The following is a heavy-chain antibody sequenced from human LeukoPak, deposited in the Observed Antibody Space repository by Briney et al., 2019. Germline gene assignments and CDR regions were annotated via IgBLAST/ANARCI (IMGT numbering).Heavy chain of an antibody. CDR2: IYYSGST. J-gene: IGHJ4*02. D-gene: IGHD1-26*01. Sequence: SETLSLACTVSGGSISSYYWSWIRQAPGKGLEWIGNIYYSGSTNYNPSLKSRVTVSVDTSKNQFSLKLSSVTAADTAVYYCARHGTLGSTTYPLDYWGQGTLVTVSS. CDR3: ARHGTLGSTTYPLDY. V-gene: IGHV4-59*08. CDR1: GGSISSYY.